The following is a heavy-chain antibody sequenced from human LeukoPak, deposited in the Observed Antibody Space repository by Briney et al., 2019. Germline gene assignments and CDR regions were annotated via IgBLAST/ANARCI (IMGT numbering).Heavy chain of an antibody. V-gene: IGHV1-2*02. Sequence: ASVKVSCKASGYTFTGYYIHWVRQAPGQGLEWMGWINPNGGGTNYAQMFQGRVTMTRDTSISTVYMELSRLRSDDTAVYYRARGSHDGSGYYFVDHIDLWGQVSLVTVSS. CDR2: INPNGGGT. J-gene: IGHJ4*02. CDR1: GYTFTGYY. D-gene: IGHD3-22*01. CDR3: ARGSHDGSGYYFVDHIDL.